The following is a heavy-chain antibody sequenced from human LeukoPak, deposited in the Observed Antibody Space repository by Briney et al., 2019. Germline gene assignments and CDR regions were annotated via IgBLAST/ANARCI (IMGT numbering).Heavy chain of an antibody. J-gene: IGHJ4*02. Sequence: GGSLILSCAASGFTFSNYGMHWVRQAPGKGLEWVAVIWYDGSNKFHADSVKGRFTISRDNSKNTVYLQMNSLRAEDTAVYYCARERLSGIAAFDYWGQGTLVTVSS. CDR1: GFTFSNYG. D-gene: IGHD6-13*01. CDR3: ARERLSGIAAFDY. V-gene: IGHV3-33*01. CDR2: IWYDGSNK.